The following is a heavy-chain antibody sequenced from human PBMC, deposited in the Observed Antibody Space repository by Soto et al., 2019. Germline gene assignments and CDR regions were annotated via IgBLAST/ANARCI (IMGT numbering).Heavy chain of an antibody. J-gene: IGHJ1*01. D-gene: IGHD3-22*01. CDR3: ARGDGDYYDGNGYLVPH. CDR1: GFTFSSYW. V-gene: IGHV3-74*01. Sequence: PGGSLRLSCAASGFTFSSYWMHWVRQAPGKGLVWVSRINSDGSRTSYADSAKGRFTISRDNAKNTVYLQMNSLRAEDTAVYYCARGDGDYYDGNGYLVPHWGQGTLVTVSS. CDR2: INSDGSRT.